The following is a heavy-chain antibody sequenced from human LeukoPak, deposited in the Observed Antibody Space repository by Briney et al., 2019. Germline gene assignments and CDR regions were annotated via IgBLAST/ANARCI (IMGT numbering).Heavy chain of an antibody. CDR3: TRVHGGYSFDS. CDR1: GFIFSSYR. V-gene: IGHV3-48*01. CDR2: ISSSSSTI. J-gene: IGHJ4*02. D-gene: IGHD2-21*02. Sequence: PGGSLRLSWAASGFIFSSYRMNWVRQAPGKGLGWVAFISSSSSTIYYAASVKGRFPISRDNANNSLYLQMNSLRAEDTAVYYCTRVHGGYSFDSWGQGTLVTVSS.